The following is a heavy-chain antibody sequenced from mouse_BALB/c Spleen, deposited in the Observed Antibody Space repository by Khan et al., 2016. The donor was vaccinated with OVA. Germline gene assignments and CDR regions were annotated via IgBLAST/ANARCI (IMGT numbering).Heavy chain of an antibody. CDR1: GYTFTSYV. V-gene: IGHV1S136*01. J-gene: IGHJ3*01. CDR2: ISPNSDGS. Sequence: VQLQQSGPELVKPGASVKMSCKASGYTFTSYVMHWVKQKPRQGLEWIGYISPNSDGSTYNEKFRGKATLTSDKSSSPAYMELNSLTSEESAIYYGLRALVYDGSTCEGFAYWGQGTLVTVSA. D-gene: IGHD1-1*01. CDR3: LRALVYDGSTCEGFAY.